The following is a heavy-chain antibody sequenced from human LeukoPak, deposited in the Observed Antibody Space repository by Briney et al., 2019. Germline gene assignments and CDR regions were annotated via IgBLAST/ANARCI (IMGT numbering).Heavy chain of an antibody. D-gene: IGHD2-2*01. CDR3: ARDGWGIVVVPAPFGYFDY. V-gene: IGHV1-2*06. CDR2: IDPNSGGT. Sequence: ASVKVSCTASGYTFTGYYMHWVRQAPGQGLEWMGRIDPNSGGTNYAQKFQGRVTMTRDTSISTAYMELSRLRSDDTAVYYCARDGWGIVVVPAPFGYFDYWGQGTLVTVSS. CDR1: GYTFTGYY. J-gene: IGHJ4*02.